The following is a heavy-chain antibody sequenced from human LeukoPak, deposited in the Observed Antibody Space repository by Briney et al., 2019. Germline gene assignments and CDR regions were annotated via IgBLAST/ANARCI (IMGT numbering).Heavy chain of an antibody. D-gene: IGHD3-10*01. V-gene: IGHV4-39*07. J-gene: IGHJ4*02. CDR2: IYYSGST. CDR3: ARGGDFDY. CDR1: GGSISSSSYY. Sequence: SETLSLTCTVSGGSISSSSYYWGWIRQPPGKGLEWIGSIYYSGSTYYNPSLKSRVTISVDTSKNQFSLKLSSVTAADTAVYYCARGGDFDYWGQGTLVTVSS.